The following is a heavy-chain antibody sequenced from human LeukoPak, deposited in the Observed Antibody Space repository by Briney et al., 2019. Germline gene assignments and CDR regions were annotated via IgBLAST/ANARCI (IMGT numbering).Heavy chain of an antibody. J-gene: IGHJ4*02. CDR1: GFTFSSYA. CDR3: AKDIGGIGYCSSTSCLHPYFDY. Sequence: GGSLRLSCAASGFTFSSYAMSWVRQAPGKGLEWVSAISGSGGSTYYADSVKGWFTISRDNSKNTLYLQMNSLRAEDTAVYYCAKDIGGIGYCSSTSCLHPYFDYWGQGTLVTVSS. D-gene: IGHD2-2*01. V-gene: IGHV3-23*01. CDR2: ISGSGGST.